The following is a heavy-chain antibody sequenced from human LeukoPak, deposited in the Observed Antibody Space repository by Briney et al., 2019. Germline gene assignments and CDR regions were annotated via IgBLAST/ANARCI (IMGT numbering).Heavy chain of an antibody. CDR1: GFTFNNYA. V-gene: IGHV3-23*01. D-gene: IGHD6-19*01. CDR3: AKDLKQWLVRGFDY. Sequence: PGGFLRLSCIASGFTFNNYAMSWVRQAPGKGLEWVSAISGSGGSTYYADSVKGRFTISRDNSKNTLYLQMNSLRAEDTAVYYCAKDLKQWLVRGFDYWGQGTLVTVSS. CDR2: ISGSGGST. J-gene: IGHJ4*02.